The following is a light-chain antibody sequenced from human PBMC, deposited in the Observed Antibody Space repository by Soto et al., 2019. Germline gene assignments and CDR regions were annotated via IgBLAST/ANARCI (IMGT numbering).Light chain of an antibody. CDR2: GAS. J-gene: IGKJ4*01. CDR3: QQYDNWPLT. Sequence: EMLMTQSAATLCVSGGGGATLSCRARQSVSILLAWYQHKPGQPPSLLIYGASTRATGIPARFSGSASGTEFTLTISRLQSEDFAVYYCQQYDNWPLTFGGATTVDIK. V-gene: IGKV3-15*01. CDR1: QSVSIL.